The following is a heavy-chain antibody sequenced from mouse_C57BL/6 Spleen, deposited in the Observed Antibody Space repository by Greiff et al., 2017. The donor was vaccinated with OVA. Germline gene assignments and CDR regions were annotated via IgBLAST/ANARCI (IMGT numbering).Heavy chain of an antibody. J-gene: IGHJ2*01. CDR3: ARETAQVTGYFDY. CDR2: IYPGDGDT. V-gene: IGHV1-80*01. Sequence: QVQLQQSGAELVKPGASVKISCKASGYAFSSYWMNWVKQRPGKGLEWIGQIYPGDGDTNYNGKFKGKATLTADKSSSTAYMQLSSLTSEDSAVYCCARETAQVTGYFDYWGQGTTLTVSS. D-gene: IGHD3-2*02. CDR1: GYAFSSYW.